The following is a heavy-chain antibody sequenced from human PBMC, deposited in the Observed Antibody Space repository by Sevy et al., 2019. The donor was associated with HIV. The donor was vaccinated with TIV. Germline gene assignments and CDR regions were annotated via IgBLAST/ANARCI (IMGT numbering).Heavy chain of an antibody. J-gene: IGHJ4*02. D-gene: IGHD4-17*01. CDR2: ISGSGGST. Sequence: GGSLRLSCAASGFTFSSYAMSWVRQAPGKGLEWVSAISGSGGSTYYADSVKGRFTISRDNSKNTLYLQMNSLRAEDTAVYYCANHYGDYEGPDYWGQRTLVTVSS. CDR1: GFTFSSYA. V-gene: IGHV3-23*01. CDR3: ANHYGDYEGPDY.